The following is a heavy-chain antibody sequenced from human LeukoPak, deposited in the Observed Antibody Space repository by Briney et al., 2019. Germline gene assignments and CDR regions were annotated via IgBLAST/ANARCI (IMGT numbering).Heavy chain of an antibody. D-gene: IGHD2-2*01. Sequence: PSETLSLTCTVSGGSISSSRYYWGWIRQPPGKGLEWIGSIYYSGSTYYNPSLKSRVTISVDTSKNQFSLKLSSVTAADTAVYYCARRRTRYQLRFDPWGQGTLVTVSS. V-gene: IGHV4-39*01. CDR3: ARRRTRYQLRFDP. CDR2: IYYSGST. J-gene: IGHJ5*02. CDR1: GGSISSSRYY.